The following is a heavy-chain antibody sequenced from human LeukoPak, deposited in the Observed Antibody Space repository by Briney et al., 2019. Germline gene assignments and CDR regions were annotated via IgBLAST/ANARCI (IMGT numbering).Heavy chain of an antibody. D-gene: IGHD1-26*01. J-gene: IGHJ4*02. V-gene: IGHV1-46*01. Sequence: ASVKVSCKASGYTFTSYYMHGVRQAPGQGLEWMGIINPSGGSTSYAQKFQGRVTMTRDTSTSTVYMELSSPRSEDTAVYYCARVSGSYYPHFDYWGQGTLVTVSS. CDR2: INPSGGST. CDR1: GYTFTSYY. CDR3: ARVSGSYYPHFDY.